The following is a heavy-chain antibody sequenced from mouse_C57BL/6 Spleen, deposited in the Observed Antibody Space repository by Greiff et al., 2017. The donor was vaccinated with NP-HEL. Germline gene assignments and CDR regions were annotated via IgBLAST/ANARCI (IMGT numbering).Heavy chain of an antibody. V-gene: IGHV7-1*01. CDR2: SRNKANDYTT. J-gene: IGHJ3*01. CDR1: GFTFSDFY. Sequence: EVKLVESGGGLVQSGRSLRLSCATSGFTFSDFYMEWVRQAPGKGLEWIAASRNKANDYTTEYSASVKGRFIVSRDTSQSILYLQMNALRAEDTAIYYSASDADYYGSRFAYWGQGTLVTVSA. D-gene: IGHD1-1*01. CDR3: ASDADYYGSRFAY.